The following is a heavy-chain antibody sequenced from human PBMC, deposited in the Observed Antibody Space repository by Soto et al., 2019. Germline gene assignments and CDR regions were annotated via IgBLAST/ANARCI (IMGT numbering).Heavy chain of an antibody. CDR2: TYYRSKWYN. Sequence: SQTLSLTCAISGDSVSSNSAAWNWIRQSPSRGLEWLGRTYYRSKWYNDYAESVKSRITINPDTSKNQFSLQLNSVTPVDTSVYYCARSQVDFWSGYYPYFDYWGQGTLVTVS. D-gene: IGHD3-3*01. CDR3: ARSQVDFWSGYYPYFDY. CDR1: GDSVSSNSAA. J-gene: IGHJ4*02. V-gene: IGHV6-1*01.